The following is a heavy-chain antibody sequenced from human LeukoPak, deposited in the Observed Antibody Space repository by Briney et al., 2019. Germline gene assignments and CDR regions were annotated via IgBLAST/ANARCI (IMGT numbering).Heavy chain of an antibody. CDR2: ISYDAKSN. D-gene: IGHD6-13*01. V-gene: IGHV3-30*03. J-gene: IGHJ5*02. CDR3: ARDHLRHSSSPNWFDP. Sequence: GGSLRLSYAASGFTFSSYGMSWVRQAPGKGLEWVAVISYDAKSNYHVDSVKGLFTISRDNSKNTLYLQMNSLRAEDTAVYYCARDHLRHSSSPNWFDPWGQGTLVAVSS. CDR1: GFTFSSYG.